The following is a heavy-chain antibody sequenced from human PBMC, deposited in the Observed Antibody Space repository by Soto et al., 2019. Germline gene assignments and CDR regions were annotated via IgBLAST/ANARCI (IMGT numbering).Heavy chain of an antibody. CDR3: ARHVPSRRITGTTGWFDP. CDR2: IYYSGST. D-gene: IGHD1-7*01. J-gene: IGHJ5*02. V-gene: IGHV4-39*01. Sequence: ASETRSLTCTVSGGSISSSSYYWGWIRQPPGKGLEGIGSIYYSGSTYYNPSLKSRVTISVDTSKNQFSLKLSSVTAADTAVYYCARHVPSRRITGTTGWFDPWGQGTLVTVSS. CDR1: GGSISSSSYY.